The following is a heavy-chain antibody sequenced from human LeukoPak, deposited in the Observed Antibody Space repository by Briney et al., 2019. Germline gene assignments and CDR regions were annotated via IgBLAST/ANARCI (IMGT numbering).Heavy chain of an antibody. Sequence: PGGSLRLSCAASGFTFSNAWMSWVRQAPGKGLEWVSRIKSKTDGATTDYAAPVKGTFTISRDDSKNTLYLQMNSLKTEDTAVYYCTTDDMRGQQLVPSFDYWGQGTLVTVSS. CDR1: GFTFSNAW. CDR2: IKSKTDGATT. V-gene: IGHV3-15*01. CDR3: TTDDMRGQQLVPSFDY. D-gene: IGHD6-13*01. J-gene: IGHJ4*02.